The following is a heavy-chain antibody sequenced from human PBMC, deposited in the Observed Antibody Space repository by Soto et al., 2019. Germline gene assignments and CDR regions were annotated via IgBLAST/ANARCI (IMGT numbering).Heavy chain of an antibody. CDR3: ARGSRRYSYGYNDY. Sequence: EVQLLESGGGLVQPGGSLRLSCAASGFTFSAYWMHWVRQAPGKGLVWVSRISSDGSSTTYADCAEDRFIISRDNAKNTLYLQLNILRAEDTAVYYCARGSRRYSYGYNDYWGQGTLVSVSS. V-gene: IGHV3-74*01. J-gene: IGHJ4*02. CDR2: ISSDGSST. CDR1: GFTFSAYW. D-gene: IGHD5-18*01.